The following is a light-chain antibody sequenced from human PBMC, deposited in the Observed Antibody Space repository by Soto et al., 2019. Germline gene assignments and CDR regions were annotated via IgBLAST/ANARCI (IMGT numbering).Light chain of an antibody. CDR1: QSVSSY. J-gene: IGKJ1*01. CDR3: LQDHDDSWT. V-gene: IGKV3-11*01. Sequence: EIVFTQSPATLSLSPGERATLSCRASQSVSSYLAWYQQKPGQAPRLLIYDASNRATGIPARFSGSGSGTDFTLTISSLQPEDFATYYCLQDHDDSWTFGQGTKVDIK. CDR2: DAS.